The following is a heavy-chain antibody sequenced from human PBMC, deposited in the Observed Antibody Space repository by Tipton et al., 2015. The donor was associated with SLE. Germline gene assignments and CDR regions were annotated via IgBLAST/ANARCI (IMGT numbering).Heavy chain of an antibody. CDR1: GLTLSSNW. J-gene: IGHJ4*02. CDR3: VKEHNTGWPNFDY. CDR2: ISADGSST. Sequence: SLRLSCAASGLTLSSNWMHWVRQAPGKGLVWVARISADGSSTVYADSVKGRFTISRDNAKNTLYLQMRSLTTEDTALYYCVKEHNTGWPNFDYWGQGTLVTVSA. V-gene: IGHV3-74*01. D-gene: IGHD6-19*01.